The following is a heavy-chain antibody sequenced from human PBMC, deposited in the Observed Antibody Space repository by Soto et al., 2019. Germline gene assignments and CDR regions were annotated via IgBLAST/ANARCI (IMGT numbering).Heavy chain of an antibody. CDR3: AKTSVRLPAATNRGAPYNYYALDV. J-gene: IGHJ6*02. V-gene: IGHV3-7*03. D-gene: IGHD2-2*01. Sequence: EVQLVESGGGLVQPGGSLRVSCAASGFTFSSYWMSWVRQAPGKGLEWVANIKQDGGEKKYVDSVKGRFIISRDNAKNSLYIQMNSLRAEDTTVYYCAKTSVRLPAATNRGAPYNYYALDVWGRGTTVTVSS. CDR1: GFTFSSYW. CDR2: IKQDGGEK.